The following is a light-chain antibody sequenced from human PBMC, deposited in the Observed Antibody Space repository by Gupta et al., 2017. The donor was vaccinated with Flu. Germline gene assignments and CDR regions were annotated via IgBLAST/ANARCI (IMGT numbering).Light chain of an antibody. V-gene: IGLV2-14*03. CDR2: EVT. J-gene: IGLJ3*02. CDR1: SLDIGTYNY. Sequence: QYGLTQPASVSGSPGQSITISCTGTSLDIGTYNYVSWYQQHPGKAPKLMIYEVTNRPSGVSVRFSGSKFVNTASLTISGRQGEDEAHYYCTSFTTSSTWVFGGGTKMTVL. CDR3: TSFTTSSTWV.